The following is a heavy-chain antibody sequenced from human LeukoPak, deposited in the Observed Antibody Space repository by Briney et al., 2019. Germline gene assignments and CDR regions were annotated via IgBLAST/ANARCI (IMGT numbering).Heavy chain of an antibody. J-gene: IGHJ4*02. D-gene: IGHD2-15*01. CDR3: ARDGSSHWELDY. V-gene: IGHV3-33*01. CDR1: GFTFSSYS. Sequence: GRSLRLSCAASGFTFSSYSIHWVRQAPGKGLEWVAVIWSDGSKKYYADSVEGRFTISRDNSKNTLYLQVDSLRAEDTAVYYCARDGSSHWELDYWGQGTLVTVSS. CDR2: IWSDGSKK.